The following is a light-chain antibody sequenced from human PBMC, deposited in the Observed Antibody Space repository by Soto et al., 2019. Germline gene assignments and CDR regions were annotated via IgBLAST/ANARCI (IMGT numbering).Light chain of an antibody. CDR2: QDS. CDR3: QAWDRSTDFFYV. Sequence: SYELTQPPSVSVSPGQTASITCSGDKLGDKYACWYQQKPGQSPVLVIYQDSKRPSGIPERFSGSNSGNTATLTISGTQAMDEADYYCQAWDRSTDFFYVFGTGTKVTVL. CDR1: KLGDKY. J-gene: IGLJ1*01. V-gene: IGLV3-1*01.